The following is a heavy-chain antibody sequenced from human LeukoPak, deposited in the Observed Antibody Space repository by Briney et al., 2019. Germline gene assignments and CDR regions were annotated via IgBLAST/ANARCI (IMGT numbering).Heavy chain of an antibody. CDR1: GFTFTNYN. D-gene: IGHD2-15*01. J-gene: IGHJ4*02. V-gene: IGHV3-21*01. CDR2: CGSLSTYI. Sequence: GGSLRLSCAASGFTFTNYNMIWVRQAPGKGLEWVSSCGSLSTYIYYADSVKGRFTISRDSAKNSLYLQMNSLRAEDTAMYFCARDAGYCSGGNCYNPHFDFWGQGTLVTVSS. CDR3: ARDAGYCSGGNCYNPHFDF.